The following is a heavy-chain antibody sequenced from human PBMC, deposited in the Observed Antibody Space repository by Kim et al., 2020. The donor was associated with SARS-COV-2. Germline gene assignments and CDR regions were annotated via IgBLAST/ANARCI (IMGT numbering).Heavy chain of an antibody. D-gene: IGHD6-19*01. CDR3: AKDNKQWLGQDWYFDL. Sequence: SVKGRFTISRDNSKNSLYLQMNSLRAEDTALYYCAKDNKQWLGQDWYFDLWGRGTLVTVSS. V-gene: IGHV3-43D*03. J-gene: IGHJ2*01.